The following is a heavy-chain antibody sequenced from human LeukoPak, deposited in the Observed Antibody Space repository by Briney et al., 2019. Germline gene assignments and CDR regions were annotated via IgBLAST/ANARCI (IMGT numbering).Heavy chain of an antibody. D-gene: IGHD4-11*01. CDR1: GFTLSNYW. J-gene: IGHJ4*02. CDR3: ARGGQVTFDN. V-gene: IGHV3-7*01. CDR2: IKQDGSEK. Sequence: PGGALRLSCEASGFTLSNYWMHWVRQAPGKGVVWVANIKQDGSEKYYVDSVKGRFTISRDNAKNSLYLQMNSLRAEDTAVYYCARGGQVTFDNWGQSTLVTVSS.